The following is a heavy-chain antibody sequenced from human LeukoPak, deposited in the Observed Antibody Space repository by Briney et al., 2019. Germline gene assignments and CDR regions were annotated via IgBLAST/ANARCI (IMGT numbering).Heavy chain of an antibody. CDR1: GGSVSSGCYY. J-gene: IGHJ4*02. D-gene: IGHD2-2*01. CDR3: AGRYCSSTSCSHGFDY. Sequence: SSETLSLTCTASGGSVSSGCYYWSWIRQPPGKGLEWIGYIYYSGSTNYNPSLKSRVTISVDTSKNQFSLKLSSVTAADTAVYYCAGRYCSSTSCSHGFDYWGQGTLVTVSS. V-gene: IGHV4-61*01. CDR2: IYYSGST.